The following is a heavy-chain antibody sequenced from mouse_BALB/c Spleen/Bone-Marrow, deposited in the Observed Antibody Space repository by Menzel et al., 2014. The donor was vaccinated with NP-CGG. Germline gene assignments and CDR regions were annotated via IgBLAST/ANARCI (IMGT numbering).Heavy chain of an antibody. CDR1: GYAFTNYL. V-gene: IGHV1-54*01. CDR3: ARSGGNWNFDV. J-gene: IGHJ1*01. Sequence: VQLQQSGAELVRPGTSVKVSCKASGYAFTNYLIEWAKQRPGQGLEWIGMINPGSGGTNYNEKFKGKAALTADKSSSTAYMQLSSLTSDDSAVYFCARSGGNWNFDVWGAGTTVTVSS. CDR2: INPGSGGT. D-gene: IGHD2-1*01.